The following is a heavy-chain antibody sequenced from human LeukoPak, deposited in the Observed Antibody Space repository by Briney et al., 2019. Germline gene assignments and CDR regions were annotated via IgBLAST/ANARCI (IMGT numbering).Heavy chain of an antibody. J-gene: IGHJ3*02. CDR1: GFTFSSYA. V-gene: IGHV3-23*01. CDR3: AKDLWFGNSYRGAFDI. CDR2: ISGSGGST. D-gene: IGHD3-10*01. Sequence: PGGSLRLSCAASGFTFSSYAMSWVRQAPGKGLEWVSTISGSGGSTYNADSVKGRFTISRDNSKNTLYLQMNSLRADDTAVYYCAKDLWFGNSYRGAFDIWGQGTMLTVSS.